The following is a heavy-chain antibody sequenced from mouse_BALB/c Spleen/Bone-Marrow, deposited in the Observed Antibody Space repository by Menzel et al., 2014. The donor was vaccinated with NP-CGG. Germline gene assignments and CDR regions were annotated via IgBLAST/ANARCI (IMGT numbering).Heavy chain of an antibody. CDR1: GYTFTSYW. V-gene: IGHV1S16*01. CDR2: INPSNGDT. CDR3: TNYGYD. Sequence: QVQLQQSGAELVRPGASVKLSCKASGYTFTSYWIHWVKLRPGQGFEWIGEINPSNGDTNYNEKFKRKATLTVDKSSSTAYMQLRSLTSEDSAVYYCTNYGYDWGQGTALTVSS. J-gene: IGHJ2*01. D-gene: IGHD1-2*01.